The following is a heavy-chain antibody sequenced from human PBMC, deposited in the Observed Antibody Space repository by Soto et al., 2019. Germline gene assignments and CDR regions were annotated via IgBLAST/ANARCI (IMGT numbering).Heavy chain of an antibody. J-gene: IGHJ4*02. CDR1: GYRFTNYW. D-gene: IGHD3-16*01. Sequence: GDSLKISCKASGYRFTNYWIAWVRQMPGKGLEWMGIIYPGDSDTRYSPSFQGQVTISADRSISTAFLQWSSLQASDTAFYYCARIRGMATVAACDYWGRGTLVIVSS. CDR3: ARIRGMATVAACDY. V-gene: IGHV5-51*01. CDR2: IYPGDSDT.